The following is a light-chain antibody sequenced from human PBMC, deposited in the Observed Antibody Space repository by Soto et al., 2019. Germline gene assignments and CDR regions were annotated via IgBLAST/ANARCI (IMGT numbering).Light chain of an antibody. J-gene: IGLJ1*01. CDR2: ENN. CDR1: SSNIGAGYE. CDR3: QSYDSSLSGYV. Sequence: QSVLTQPPSLSEAPGQRVTISCTGSSSNIGAGYEAHWYQQVPGTAPKLLIYENNNRPSGVPDRFSGSKSGTSASLAITGLQAEDEAEYYCQSYDSSLSGYVFGTETKVTVL. V-gene: IGLV1-40*01.